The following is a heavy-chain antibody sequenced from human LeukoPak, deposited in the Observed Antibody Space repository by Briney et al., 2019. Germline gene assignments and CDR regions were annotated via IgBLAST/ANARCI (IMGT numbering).Heavy chain of an antibody. J-gene: IGHJ5*02. V-gene: IGHV1-24*01. Sequence: ASVKVSCKVSGYTLTELSMHWVRQAPGKGLEWMGGFDPEDGETIYAQKFQGRVTMTEDTSTDTAYMELSNLRSEDTAVYYCATLGSYSGSLDPWGQGTLVTVSS. CDR1: GYTLTELS. CDR3: ATLGSYSGSLDP. D-gene: IGHD6-13*01. CDR2: FDPEDGET.